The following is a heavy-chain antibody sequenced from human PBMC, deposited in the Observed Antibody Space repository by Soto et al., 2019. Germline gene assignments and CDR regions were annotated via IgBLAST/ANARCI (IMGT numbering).Heavy chain of an antibody. J-gene: IGHJ4*02. CDR3: AGGGLSARPDI. D-gene: IGHD6-6*01. Sequence: QVQLVESGGGVVQPGRSLRLSCRTSGFSFGDNAMHWVRQAPGRGLEWVTIIWYDGSNKYYADSVKGRFTISRDNSKNTLNLQMNSLTVEDTAVYYWAGGGLSARPDIWGQGILVTVSS. V-gene: IGHV3-33*08. CDR2: IWYDGSNK. CDR1: GFSFGDNA.